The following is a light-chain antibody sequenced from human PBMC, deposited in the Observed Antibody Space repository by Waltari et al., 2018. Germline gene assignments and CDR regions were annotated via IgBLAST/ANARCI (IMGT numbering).Light chain of an antibody. CDR1: SLRRYY. CDR2: GHD. CDR3: LSRDSSSTRV. Sequence: SSELTQDPAVSVALGQTVRIPCQGDSLRRYYASWYQKRPGQAPFLVLYGHDNRPSGIPDRFSGSTSGNTASLTITRAQAEDAGVYYCLSRDSSSTRVFGGGTTLTV. V-gene: IGLV3-19*01. J-gene: IGLJ3*02.